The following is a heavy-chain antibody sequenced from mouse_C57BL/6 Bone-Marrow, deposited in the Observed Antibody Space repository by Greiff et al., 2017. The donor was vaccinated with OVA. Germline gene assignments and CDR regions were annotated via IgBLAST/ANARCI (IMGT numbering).Heavy chain of an antibody. CDR2: ISYDGSN. Sequence: ESGPGLVKPSQSLSLTCSVTGYSITSGYYWNWIRQFPGNKLEWMGYISYDGSNNYNPSLKNRISITRDTSKNQFFLKLNSVTTEDTATYYCARSYYYGSSPWGQGTTLTVSS. J-gene: IGHJ2*01. D-gene: IGHD1-1*01. CDR3: ARSYYYGSSP. V-gene: IGHV3-6*01. CDR1: GYSITSGYY.